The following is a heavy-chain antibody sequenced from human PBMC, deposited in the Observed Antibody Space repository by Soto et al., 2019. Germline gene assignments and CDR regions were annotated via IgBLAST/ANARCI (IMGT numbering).Heavy chain of an antibody. D-gene: IGHD3-9*01. CDR2: ISSSSSYI. Sequence: PGGSLRLSCAASGFTFSSYSMNWVRQAPGKGLEWVSSISSSSSYIYYADSVKGRFTISRDNAKNSLYLQMNSLRAEDTAVYYCARVGGSLRYFDWSPRDYYSGMDPWGQGTTVTVSS. CDR1: GFTFSSYS. J-gene: IGHJ6*02. V-gene: IGHV3-21*01. CDR3: ARVGGSLRYFDWSPRDYYSGMDP.